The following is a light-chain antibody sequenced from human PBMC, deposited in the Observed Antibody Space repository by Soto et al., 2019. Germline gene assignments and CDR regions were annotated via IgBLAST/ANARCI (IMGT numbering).Light chain of an antibody. CDR1: QSVSSN. V-gene: IGKV3-15*01. J-gene: IGKJ4*01. Sequence: EIVMTQSPATLSESPGERATLSCRASQSVSSNLAWYQQKRGQAPRLLIYGTSTRATGIPARFSGSGSGTEFTLTISRLQSEDFEVYYCQKYNKWPLTFGGGTKVEIK. CDR2: GTS. CDR3: QKYNKWPLT.